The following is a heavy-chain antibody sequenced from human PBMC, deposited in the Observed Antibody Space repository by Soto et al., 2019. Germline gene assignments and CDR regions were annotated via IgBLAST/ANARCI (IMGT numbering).Heavy chain of an antibody. CDR2: IYYSGST. V-gene: IGHV4-39*01. J-gene: IGHJ4*02. D-gene: IGHD6-13*01. CDR3: ARQIRWAAAGTHYFDY. CDR1: GGSISSSSYY. Sequence: PSETLSLTCTVSGGSISSSSYYWGWIRQPPGKGLEWIGSIYYSGSTYYNPSLKSRVTISVDTSKNQFSLKLSSVTAADTAVYYCARQIRWAAAGTHYFDYWAQGTLVPVSS.